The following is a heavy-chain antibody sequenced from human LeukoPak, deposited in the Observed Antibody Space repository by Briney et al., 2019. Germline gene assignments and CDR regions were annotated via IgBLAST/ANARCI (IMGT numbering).Heavy chain of an antibody. V-gene: IGHV1-69*13. CDR3: ARASGDSSNYDFPKPYSY. CDR2: VIPIFGTA. CDR1: GGAFSNFA. J-gene: IGHJ4*02. D-gene: IGHD3-22*01. Sequence: SVKVSCTASGGAFSNFAISWVRQAPGQGLEWMGGVIPIFGTANYAQRFQGRVTITADESTSTVYMELSSLRSEDAAMYYCARASGDSSNYDFPKPYSYWGQGTLVTVSS.